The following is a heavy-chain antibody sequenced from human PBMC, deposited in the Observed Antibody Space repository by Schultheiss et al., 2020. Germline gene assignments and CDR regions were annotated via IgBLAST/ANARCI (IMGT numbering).Heavy chain of an antibody. D-gene: IGHD2-2*01. J-gene: IGHJ6*02. Sequence: SETLSLTCTVSGGSISSYYWSWIRQPAGKGLEWIGRIYTSGSTNYNPSLKSRVTISVDTSKNQFSLKLSSVTAADTAVYYCAGYCSSTSCYGHYYYYGMDVWGQGTTVTVSS. CDR3: AGYCSSTSCYGHYYYYGMDV. CDR1: GGSISSYY. V-gene: IGHV4-4*07. CDR2: IYTSGST.